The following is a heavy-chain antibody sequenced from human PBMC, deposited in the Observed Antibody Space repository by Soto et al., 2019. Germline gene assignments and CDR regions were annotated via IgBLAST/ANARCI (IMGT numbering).Heavy chain of an antibody. CDR2: IYWDDDK. CDR3: AHRHSSGWYFWFDP. J-gene: IGHJ5*02. V-gene: IGHV2-5*02. Sequence: SGPTLVNPTQTLTLTCTFSGFSLSTSGVGVGWIRQPPGKALEWLALIYWDDDKRYSPSLKSRLTITKDTSKNQVVLTMTNMDPVDTDTYHCAHRHSSGWYFWFDPWGQGTLVTVSS. D-gene: IGHD6-19*01. CDR1: GFSLSTSGVG.